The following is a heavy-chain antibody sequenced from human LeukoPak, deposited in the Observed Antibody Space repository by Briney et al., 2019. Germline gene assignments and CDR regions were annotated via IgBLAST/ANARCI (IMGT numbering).Heavy chain of an antibody. CDR3: ARTYYYDSSDSSGRVFDY. D-gene: IGHD3-22*01. CDR1: GFTFSSYW. CDR2: ISSGGTYI. J-gene: IGHJ4*02. V-gene: IGHV3-21*01. Sequence: PGGSLRLSCAASGFTFSSYWMSWVRQAPGKGLEWVSSISSGGTYIYYADSVKGRFTISRDNAKNSLHLQMNSLRVEDTAVYFCARTYYYDSSDSSGRVFDYWGQGTLVTVSS.